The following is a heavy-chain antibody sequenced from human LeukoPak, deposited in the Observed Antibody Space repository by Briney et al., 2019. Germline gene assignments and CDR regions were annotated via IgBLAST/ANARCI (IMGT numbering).Heavy chain of an antibody. CDR3: AKVQDSGSYFFNY. D-gene: IGHD1-26*01. J-gene: IGHJ4*02. Sequence: GGSLRLSCVASGFTFSSYAMSWVRQAPGKGLEWVSAISGSGGSTYYADSVKGRFTISRDNSKNTLYLQMNSLRAEDTAVYYCAKVQDSGSYFFNYWGQGTLVTVSS. CDR1: GFTFSSYA. CDR2: ISGSGGST. V-gene: IGHV3-23*01.